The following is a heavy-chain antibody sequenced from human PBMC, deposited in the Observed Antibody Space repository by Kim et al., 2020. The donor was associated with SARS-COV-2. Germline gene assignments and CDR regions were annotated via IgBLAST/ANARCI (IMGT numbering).Heavy chain of an antibody. CDR3: ARGGTGCP. V-gene: IGHV3-30*01. Sequence: GSKEYYADTMTGRLTISRDNSKNTLYLQMNSLRAEDAAVYYCARGGTGCPWGQGTLVTVSS. J-gene: IGHJ5*02. CDR2: GSKE.